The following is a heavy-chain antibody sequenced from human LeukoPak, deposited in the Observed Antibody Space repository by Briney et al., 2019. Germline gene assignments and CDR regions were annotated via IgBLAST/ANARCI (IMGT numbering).Heavy chain of an antibody. Sequence: ASVKVSCKASGYTFTGYYMHWARQASGQGLEWMGRINSNSGGTNYAQKFQGRVTMTRDTSISTAYMEMTSLRFDDTAVYYCARARQYSSSSLDYWGQGTQVTVSS. CDR1: GYTFTGYY. CDR2: INSNSGGT. V-gene: IGHV1-2*06. D-gene: IGHD6-6*01. CDR3: ARARQYSSSSLDY. J-gene: IGHJ4*02.